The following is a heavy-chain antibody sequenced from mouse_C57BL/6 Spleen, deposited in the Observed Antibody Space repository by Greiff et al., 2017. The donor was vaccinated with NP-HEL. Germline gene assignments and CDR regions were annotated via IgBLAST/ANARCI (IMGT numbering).Heavy chain of an antibody. V-gene: IGHV1-55*01. D-gene: IGHD2-5*01. Sequence: QVQLQQPGAELVKPGASVKMSCKASGYTFTSYWITWVKQRPGQGLEWIGDIYPGSGSTNYNEKFKSKATLTVDTSSSTAYMQLSSLTSEDSAVYYCAPHYSNYEYFDVWGTGTKVTVSS. CDR2: IYPGSGST. CDR3: APHYSNYEYFDV. CDR1: GYTFTSYW. J-gene: IGHJ1*03.